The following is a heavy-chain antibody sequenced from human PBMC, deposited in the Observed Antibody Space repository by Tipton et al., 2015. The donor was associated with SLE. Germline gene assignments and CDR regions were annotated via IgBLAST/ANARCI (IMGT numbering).Heavy chain of an antibody. CDR3: AREGAMVVDAFDI. CDR1: GGSMSTYY. V-gene: IGHV4-59*12. J-gene: IGHJ3*02. Sequence: TLSLTCSVSGGSMSTYYWSWIRQPPGKGLEWIGYIFYSGGTNYSPSLNGRVTISIDTSKNQFSLRLSSVTAADTALYYCAREGAMVVDAFDIWGQGTMVTVSS. D-gene: IGHD2-15*01. CDR2: IFYSGGT.